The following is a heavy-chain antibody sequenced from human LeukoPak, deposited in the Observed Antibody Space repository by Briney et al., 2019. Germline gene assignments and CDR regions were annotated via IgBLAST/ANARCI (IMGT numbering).Heavy chain of an antibody. CDR1: GGTFSSYA. CDR2: IIPILGIA. Sequence: GASVKVSCKASGGTFSSYAISWVRQAPGQGLEWMGRIIPILGIANYAQKFQGRVTITADKSTSTAYMELSSLRSEDTAVYYCARDSKRLWTPETGSFYFDYWGQGTLVTVSS. CDR3: ARDSKRLWTPETGSFYFDY. V-gene: IGHV1-69*04. D-gene: IGHD3-16*01. J-gene: IGHJ4*02.